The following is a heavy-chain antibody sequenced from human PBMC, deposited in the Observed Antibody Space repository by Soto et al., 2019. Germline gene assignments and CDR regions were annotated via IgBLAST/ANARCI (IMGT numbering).Heavy chain of an antibody. V-gene: IGHV1-3*01. CDR3: ARGGERWLPRNALFDY. CDR1: GYTFASNA. J-gene: IGHJ4*02. D-gene: IGHD5-12*01. CDR2: INAGDGNT. Sequence: QVRLVQSGAEVKKPGASVKVSCKASGYTFASNAMHWVRQAPGQRLEWMGWINAGDGNTKYSQKFQGRVTITRDTSASTAYKELSSLRSEDTAVYYCARGGERWLPRNALFDYWGQATLVTVSS.